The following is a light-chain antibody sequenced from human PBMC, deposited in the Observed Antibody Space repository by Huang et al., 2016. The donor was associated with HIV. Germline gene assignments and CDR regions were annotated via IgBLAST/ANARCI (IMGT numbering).Light chain of an antibody. CDR3: QQSYGNLIT. V-gene: IGKV1-39*01. J-gene: IGKJ5*01. CDR1: QDISYF. Sequence: GDRVTITCRASQDISYFLNWYQQKSEKAPKLLIYGASTLHSGVPSRFSGSGSGTDFTLTINNLQPEDFATYFCQQSYGNLITFGQGSRVEIK. CDR2: GAS.